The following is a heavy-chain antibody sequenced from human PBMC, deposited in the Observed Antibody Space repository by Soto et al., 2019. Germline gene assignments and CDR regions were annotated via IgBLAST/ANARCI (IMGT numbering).Heavy chain of an antibody. CDR1: GGTFSSYA. J-gene: IGHJ5*02. CDR3: ARGKNDGLVNWSDP. V-gene: IGHV1-69*13. CDR2: IIPIFGTA. Sequence: SSVKVSCKASGGTFSSYAMSWVRQAPGQGLEWMGGIIPIFGTANYAQKFQGRVTITADESTSTAYMELSSLRSEDTAAYYCARGKNDGLVNWSDPWLQGNLGTGSS. D-gene: IGHD1-1*01.